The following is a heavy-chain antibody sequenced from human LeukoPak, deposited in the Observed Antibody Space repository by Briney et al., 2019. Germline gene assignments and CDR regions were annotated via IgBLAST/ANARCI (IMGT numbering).Heavy chain of an antibody. CDR1: GFTFKDYA. Sequence: GGSLRLSCATSGFTFKDYAMSWVRQAPGKELEWVSIISDGGDTTYYADSVKGRFTISRDNSKNTLYLQMNSLRAEDTAVYYCAKEDEPDDSSGYYGFDPWGQGTLVTVSS. CDR2: ISDGGDTT. CDR3: AKEDEPDDSSGYYGFDP. V-gene: IGHV3-23*01. J-gene: IGHJ5*02. D-gene: IGHD3-22*01.